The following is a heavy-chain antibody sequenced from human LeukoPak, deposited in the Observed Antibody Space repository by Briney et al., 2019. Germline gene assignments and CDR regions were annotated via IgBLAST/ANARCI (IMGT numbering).Heavy chain of an antibody. CDR2: VSNSGDYI. J-gene: IGHJ4*02. Sequence: GGSLRLSCAASGFSSSSYRMNWVRQAPGKGLEWVSSVSNSGDYIHYADSVKGRFTISRDNAKNTLYLQMNSLRDEDTAVYYCARGSGASLGYWGQGTLVTVSS. V-gene: IGHV3-21*01. CDR3: ARGSGASLGY. CDR1: GFSSSSYR. D-gene: IGHD2-15*01.